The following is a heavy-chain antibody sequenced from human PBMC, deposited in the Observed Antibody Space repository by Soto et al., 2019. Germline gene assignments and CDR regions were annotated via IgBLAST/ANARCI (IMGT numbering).Heavy chain of an antibody. D-gene: IGHD3-22*01. Sequence: QITLKESGPTLVKPTQTLTLTCTFSGVSVNSNGVAVGWIRQPPGKALEWLALIYWDDEKRYRPSLESRLTVAKDTSKNQVVLTMTNMDPVDTATYYCAHRKGSYYYESTGYYSRLGYFDLWGRGTLVTVSS. CDR2: IYWDDEK. J-gene: IGHJ2*01. V-gene: IGHV2-5*02. CDR3: AHRKGSYYYESTGYYSRLGYFDL. CDR1: GVSVNSNGVA.